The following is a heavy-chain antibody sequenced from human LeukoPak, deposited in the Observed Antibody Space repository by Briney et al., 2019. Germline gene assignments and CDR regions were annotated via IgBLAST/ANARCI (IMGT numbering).Heavy chain of an antibody. CDR1: GGSISSSSYY. CDR2: MYYSGST. V-gene: IGHV4-61*05. Sequence: SETLSLTCNVSGGSISSSSYYWGWIRQPPGKGLEWIGYMYYSGSTKYNPSLKSRVTIPVDTSKNQFSLKLSSVTAADTAVYYCARSSTGSYFDYWGQGTLVTVSS. CDR3: ARSSTGSYFDY. D-gene: IGHD3-3*02. J-gene: IGHJ4*02.